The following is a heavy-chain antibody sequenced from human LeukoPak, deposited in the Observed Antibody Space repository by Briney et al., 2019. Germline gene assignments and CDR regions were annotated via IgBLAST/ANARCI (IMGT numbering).Heavy chain of an antibody. J-gene: IGHJ3*02. Sequence: ASVKVSCKASGGTFSSYAISWVRQASGQGLEWMGRIIPILGIANYAQKFQGRVTITADKSTSTAYMELSSLRSEDTAVYYCARDPDPYYDYVWGSYLGAFDIWGQGTMVTVSS. CDR1: GGTFSSYA. CDR3: ARDPDPYYDYVWGSYLGAFDI. V-gene: IGHV1-69*04. CDR2: IIPILGIA. D-gene: IGHD3-16*01.